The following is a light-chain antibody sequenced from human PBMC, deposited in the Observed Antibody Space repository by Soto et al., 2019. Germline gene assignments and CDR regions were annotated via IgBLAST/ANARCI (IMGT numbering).Light chain of an antibody. CDR1: SSDVGGYNY. J-gene: IGLJ3*02. V-gene: IGLV2-14*01. CDR3: SSYTIGTPPWL. Sequence: QSVLTQPASVSGSPGQSITISCTGTSSDVGGYNYVSWYQQHPGKAPKLMIHEVNRRPSGVSNRFSGSKSGNTASLTISGLQAEDEAYYFCSSYTIGTPPWLFGGGTKLTVL. CDR2: EVN.